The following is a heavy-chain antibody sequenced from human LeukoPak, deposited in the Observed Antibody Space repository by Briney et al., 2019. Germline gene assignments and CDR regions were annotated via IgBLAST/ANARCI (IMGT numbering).Heavy chain of an antibody. CDR2: ITPNSGGT. Sequence: GASVKVSCKASGYTFTGYYIHWVRQAPGQGLEWMGWITPNSGGTNFAQKFQGRVTMTRDTSISTAYMELSRLRSDDTAVYYCARDLQWLTTRYYYMDVWGKGTTVTVSS. V-gene: IGHV1-2*02. D-gene: IGHD6-19*01. CDR1: GYTFTGYY. CDR3: ARDLQWLTTRYYYMDV. J-gene: IGHJ6*03.